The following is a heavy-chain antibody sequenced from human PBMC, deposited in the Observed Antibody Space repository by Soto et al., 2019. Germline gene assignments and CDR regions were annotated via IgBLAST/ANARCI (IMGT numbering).Heavy chain of an antibody. D-gene: IGHD3-16*01. V-gene: IGHV3-21*01. CDR1: GFTFSAYT. Sequence: GGSLRLSCAASGFTFSAYTMNWVRQAPGKGLEWVSSISSNSHIYYADSVKGRFTISRDNANNSLDLQMNSLRAEDTAVYYCARGRSPYVGMDVWGQGTTVTVSS. J-gene: IGHJ6*02. CDR2: ISSNSHI. CDR3: ARGRSPYVGMDV.